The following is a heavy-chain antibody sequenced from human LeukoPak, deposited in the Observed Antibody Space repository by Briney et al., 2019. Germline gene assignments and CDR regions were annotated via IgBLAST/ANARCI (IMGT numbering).Heavy chain of an antibody. J-gene: IGHJ4*02. V-gene: IGHV4-59*01. CDR2: IYYSGRT. Sequence: PSETLSLTCSVSSGSLSSYYWSWIRQPPGKGLEWIGYIYYSGRTSYNPSLKSRVTISVDTSKNHSSLTLSSVTAADTAVYYCARGQKYRNGYTVTELGSGYFDYWGQGTLVTVSS. CDR1: SGSLSSYY. D-gene: IGHD5-18*01. CDR3: ARGQKYRNGYTVTELGSGYFDY.